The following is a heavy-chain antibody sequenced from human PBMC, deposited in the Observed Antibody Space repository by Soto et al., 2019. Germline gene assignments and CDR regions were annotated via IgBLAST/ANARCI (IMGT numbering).Heavy chain of an antibody. CDR2: ISKDGSTK. CDR1: GFSFSNFG. V-gene: IGHV3-30*03. Sequence: QVQLVESGGGVVQPGRSLRLSCGASGFSFSNFGMHWVRQAPGKGLEWVAVISKDGSTKFYADAVKGRFTISRDTSKNTVYLVMKSLRGDDTAAYYCAATTTEAGELGYKVGIDVWGQGTTVTVSS. CDR3: AATTTEAGELGYKVGIDV. D-gene: IGHD5-12*01. J-gene: IGHJ6*01.